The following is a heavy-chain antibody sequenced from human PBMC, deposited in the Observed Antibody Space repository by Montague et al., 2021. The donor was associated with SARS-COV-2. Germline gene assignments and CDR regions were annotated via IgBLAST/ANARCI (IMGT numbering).Heavy chain of an antibody. CDR1: GFTFSSYA. CDR3: ARDLAGGYSYYFDY. V-gene: IGHV3-30*04. J-gene: IGHJ4*02. D-gene: IGHD5-18*01. Sequence: SLSLSFSASGFTFSSYAMHWVRQAPGKGLEWVAVISYDGSNKYYVDSVKGRFTISRDNSKNTLYLQMDSLRAEDMAVYYCARDLAGGYSYYFDYWGQGTLVTVSS. CDR2: ISYDGSNK.